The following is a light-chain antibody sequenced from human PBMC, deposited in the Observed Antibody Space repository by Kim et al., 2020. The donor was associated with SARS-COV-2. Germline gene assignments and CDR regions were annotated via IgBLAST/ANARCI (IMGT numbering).Light chain of an antibody. Sequence: SSELTQDPAVSVALGQTVRITCQGDSLRSYYATWYQQRPRQVPVLVIYGRNNRPSGIPDRFSGSSSGNTASLTISGAQAEDEADFFCQSRDSGGNVLFGGGTKLTVL. CDR3: QSRDSGGNVL. CDR2: GRN. V-gene: IGLV3-19*01. J-gene: IGLJ2*01. CDR1: SLRSYY.